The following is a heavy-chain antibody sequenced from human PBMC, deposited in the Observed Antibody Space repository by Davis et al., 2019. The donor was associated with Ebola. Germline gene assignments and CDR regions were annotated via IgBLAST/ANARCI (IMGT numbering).Heavy chain of an antibody. D-gene: IGHD6-19*01. Sequence: SETLSLTCTVSGGSINNYYWSWIRQAPGKGLEWIGYIYDNGNTNYNPSLKSRVTISLDTSKDQFSLNLNSVTAADTAVYYCARHASSGWYVDYWGQGTLVTVSS. J-gene: IGHJ4*02. CDR3: ARHASSGWYVDY. CDR2: IYDNGNT. V-gene: IGHV4-59*01. CDR1: GGSINNYY.